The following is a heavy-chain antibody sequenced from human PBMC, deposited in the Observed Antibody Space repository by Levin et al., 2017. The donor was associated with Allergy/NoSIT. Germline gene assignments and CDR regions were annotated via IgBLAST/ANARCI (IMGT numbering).Heavy chain of an antibody. CDR3: ARVYTAMVVCPNCGFDP. Sequence: GESLKISCKASGYTFTSYDINWVRQATGQGLEWMGWMNPNSGNTGYAQKFQGRVTMTRNTSISTAYMELSSLRSEDTAVYYCARVYTAMVVCPNCGFDPWGQGTLVTVSS. V-gene: IGHV1-8*01. J-gene: IGHJ5*02. D-gene: IGHD5-18*01. CDR1: GYTFTSYD. CDR2: MNPNSGNT.